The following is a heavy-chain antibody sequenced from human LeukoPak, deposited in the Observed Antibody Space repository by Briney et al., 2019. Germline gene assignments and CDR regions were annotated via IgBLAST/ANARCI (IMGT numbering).Heavy chain of an antibody. D-gene: IGHD5/OR15-5a*01. Sequence: PGGSLRLSCAASGFTFSSYSMNWVRQAPGKGLEWVSVIYSGGSTYYADSVKGRFTISRDNSKNTLYLQMNSLRAEDTAVYYCASMSLDYFDYWGQGTLVTVSS. J-gene: IGHJ4*02. CDR2: IYSGGST. CDR3: ASMSLDYFDY. V-gene: IGHV3-53*01. CDR1: GFTFSSYS.